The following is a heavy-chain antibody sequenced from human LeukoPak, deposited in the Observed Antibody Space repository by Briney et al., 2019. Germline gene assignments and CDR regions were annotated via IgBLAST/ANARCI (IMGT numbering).Heavy chain of an antibody. CDR1: GGSISSGDYY. CDR2: IYYSGST. Sequence: PSETLSLTCTVSGGSISSGDYYWSWIRQPPGKGLEWIGYIYYSGSTYYNPSLKSRVTISVDTSKNQFSLKLNSVTAADTAVYFCTGESGYRGWFDSWGQGTLVAVSS. D-gene: IGHD5-18*01. V-gene: IGHV4-30-4*01. J-gene: IGHJ5*01. CDR3: TGESGYRGWFDS.